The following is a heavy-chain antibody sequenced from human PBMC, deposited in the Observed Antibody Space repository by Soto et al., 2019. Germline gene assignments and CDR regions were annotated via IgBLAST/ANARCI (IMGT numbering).Heavy chain of an antibody. CDR2: IRSKANSYAT. V-gene: IGHV3-73*01. CDR1: GFTFSGSA. J-gene: IGHJ6*02. D-gene: IGHD3-9*01. CDR3: TRHAGYDISTGYSFYGMDV. Sequence: GGSLRLSCAASGFTFSGSAMHWVRQASGKGLEWVGRIRSKANSYATAYAASVKGRFTISRDDSKNTAYLQMNSLKTEDTAVYYCTRHAGYDISTGYSFYGMDVWDQGTTVTVSS.